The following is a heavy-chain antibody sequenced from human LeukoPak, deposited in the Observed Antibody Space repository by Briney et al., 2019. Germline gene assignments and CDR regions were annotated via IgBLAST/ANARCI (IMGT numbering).Heavy chain of an antibody. J-gene: IGHJ4*02. V-gene: IGHV4-39*01. D-gene: IGHD3-22*01. CDR3: ARHPTYYYDSSGYYYFDC. CDR1: GGSISSSSYY. CDR2: IYYSGST. Sequence: SETLSLTCTVSGGSISSSSYYWGWIRQPPGKGLEWIGSIYYSGSTYYNPSLKSRVTTSVDTSKNQFSLKLSSVTAADTAVYYCARHPTYYYDSSGYYYFDCWGQGTLVTVSS.